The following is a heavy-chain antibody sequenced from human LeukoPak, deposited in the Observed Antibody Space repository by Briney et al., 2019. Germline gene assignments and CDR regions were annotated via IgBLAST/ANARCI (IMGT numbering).Heavy chain of an antibody. J-gene: IGHJ4*02. CDR3: ARSAAGTYY. CDR1: GFSFSSYE. Sequence: GGSLRLSCAGSGFSFSSYEMNWVRQAPGKGLEWVSYIGSGGFTIYYADSVKGRFTISRDNAKNSLYLQMNSLRAEDTAVYYCARSAAGTYYWGQGALVTVSS. D-gene: IGHD1-1*01. V-gene: IGHV3-48*03. CDR2: IGSGGFTI.